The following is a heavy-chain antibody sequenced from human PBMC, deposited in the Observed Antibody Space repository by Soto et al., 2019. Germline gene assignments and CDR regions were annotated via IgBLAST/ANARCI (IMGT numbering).Heavy chain of an antibody. D-gene: IGHD5-12*01. J-gene: IGHJ4*02. V-gene: IGHV3-11*01. Sequence: LRLSCAASGFIFSDFYMNWIRQAPGKGPEWLSYISGSGSPAWYADSVKGRFTISRDNAENTLTLEMTSLRAEDTAVYYCARDVSRATIGDFDLWGQGTLVTVSS. CDR3: ARDVSRATIGDFDL. CDR2: ISGSGSPA. CDR1: GFIFSDFY.